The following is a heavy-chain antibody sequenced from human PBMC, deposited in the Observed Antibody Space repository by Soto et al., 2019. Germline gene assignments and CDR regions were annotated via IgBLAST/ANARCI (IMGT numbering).Heavy chain of an antibody. CDR2: ISGSGGST. CDR3: ARRTVGWYFDL. D-gene: IGHD4-17*01. V-gene: IGHV3-23*01. CDR1: GFTFSIYA. J-gene: IGHJ2*01. Sequence: EVQLLESGGGLVQPGGSLRLSCAASGFTFSIYAMNWVRQGPGKGLEWVTVISGSGGSTYYADSVKGRFTISRDNSKNTLYLQMNSLRAEDTAVYYCARRTVGWYFDLWGRGTLVTVSS.